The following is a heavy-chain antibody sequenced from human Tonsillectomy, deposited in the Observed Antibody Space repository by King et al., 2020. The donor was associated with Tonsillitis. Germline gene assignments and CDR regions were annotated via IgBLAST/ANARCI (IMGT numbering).Heavy chain of an antibody. J-gene: IGHJ4*02. CDR3: ARDPYSGSYMTAEFDY. D-gene: IGHD1-26*01. V-gene: IGHV1-2*02. Sequence: VQLVESGAEVKKPGASVTVSCKASGYTFTGYYMHWVRQAPGQGLEWMGWINPNSGGTNYAQKFQGRVTMTRDTSISTAYMELSRLRSDDTAVYYCARDPYSGSYMTAEFDYWGQGTLVTVSS. CDR2: INPNSGGT. CDR1: GYTFTGYY.